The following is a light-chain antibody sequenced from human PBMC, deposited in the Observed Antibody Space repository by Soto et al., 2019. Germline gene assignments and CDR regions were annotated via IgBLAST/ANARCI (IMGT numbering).Light chain of an antibody. V-gene: IGKV3-15*01. CDR1: QGIKDY. CDR2: GAS. J-gene: IGKJ1*01. Sequence: EIVMTQSPATLSVSPGERATLSCRASQGIKDYLAWFQQKPGQAPRLLIYGASTRATAIPARFSGSGSGTEFTLSIGSLQSEDFAVYYCQQYNTWPRTFGQGTKVDIK. CDR3: QQYNTWPRT.